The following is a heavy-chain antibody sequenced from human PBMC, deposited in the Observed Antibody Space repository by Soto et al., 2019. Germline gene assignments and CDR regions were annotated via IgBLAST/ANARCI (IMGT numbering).Heavy chain of an antibody. CDR2: ISYDGSYE. V-gene: IGHV3-30*18. CDR3: AKEKYGDYSYHFDF. D-gene: IGHD4-17*01. Sequence: SLALSCAASGFSCSEYAIHWGRQSPAKCPGWVAFISYDGSYEYYEDSAKSRFTSSKDTSKNTLNLQMKCLRAEDTAVYYCAKEKYGDYSYHFDFWGQGTLVTVSS. J-gene: IGHJ4*02. CDR1: GFSCSEYA.